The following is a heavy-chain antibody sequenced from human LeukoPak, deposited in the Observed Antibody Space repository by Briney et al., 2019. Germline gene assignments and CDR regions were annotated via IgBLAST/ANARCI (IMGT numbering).Heavy chain of an antibody. Sequence: TSETLSLTCAVYGGSFSGYYWRWIRQPPGKGREWIGEINHSGSTNYNPSLKSRVTISVDTSKNQFSLKLSSVTAADTAVYYCASYSSDTANNWFDPWGQGTLVTVSS. CDR2: INHSGST. J-gene: IGHJ5*02. D-gene: IGHD6-25*01. CDR3: ASYSSDTANNWFDP. V-gene: IGHV4-34*01. CDR1: GGSFSGYY.